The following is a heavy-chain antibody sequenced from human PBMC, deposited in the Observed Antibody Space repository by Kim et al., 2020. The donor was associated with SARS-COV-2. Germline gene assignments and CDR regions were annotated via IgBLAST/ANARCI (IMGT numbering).Heavy chain of an antibody. V-gene: IGHV7-4-1*02. CDR2: INTNTGNP. Sequence: ASVKVSCKASGYTFTSYAMNWVRQAPGQGLEWMGWINTNTGNPTYAQGFTGRFVFSLDTSVSTAYLQNSSLKAEDTAVYYCARDGYLMVRGVGDLWGRGTLVTVSS. CDR3: ARDGYLMVRGVGDL. CDR1: GYTFTSYA. D-gene: IGHD3-10*01. J-gene: IGHJ2*01.